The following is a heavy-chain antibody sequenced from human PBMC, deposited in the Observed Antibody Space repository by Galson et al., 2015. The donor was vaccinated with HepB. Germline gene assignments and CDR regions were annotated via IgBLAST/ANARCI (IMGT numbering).Heavy chain of an antibody. J-gene: IGHJ5*02. CDR1: GYTFTSYA. V-gene: IGHV7-4-1*02. CDR3: ARVVDPYYYGSEITMFDP. Sequence: SVKVSCKASGYTFTSYAMNWVRQAPGQGLEWMGWINTNTGNPTYAQGFTGRFVFSLDTSVSTAYLQISSLKAEDTAVYYCARVVDPYYYGSEITMFDPWGQGTLVTVSS. D-gene: IGHD3-10*01. CDR2: INTNTGNP.